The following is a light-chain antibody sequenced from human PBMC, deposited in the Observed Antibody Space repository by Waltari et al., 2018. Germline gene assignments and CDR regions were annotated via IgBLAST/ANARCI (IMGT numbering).Light chain of an antibody. V-gene: IGLV3-21*02. J-gene: IGLJ2*01. CDR2: DDS. CDR3: HVWDSSSDHLVI. CDR1: NLERKT. Sequence: SYVLTQPPSVSVAPGQTARITCGGNNLERKTVHWYQQRPGQAPVVVVYDDSDRPSRIPERFSGSNSGNTATLTISRVEVGDEADYYCHVWDSSSDHLVIFGGGTRLTVL.